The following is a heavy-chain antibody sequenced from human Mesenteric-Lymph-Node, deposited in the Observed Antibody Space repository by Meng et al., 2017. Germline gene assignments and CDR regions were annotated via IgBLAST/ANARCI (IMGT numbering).Heavy chain of an antibody. V-gene: IGHV1-69*06. CDR3: ARDPGMVASYFDY. J-gene: IGHJ4*02. CDR1: GGTVSSYA. D-gene: IGHD1-26*01. Sequence: QVALVEPGAEVRKPGSSVKFSCKASGGTVSSYAISWVRQAPGQGLEWMGGIIPIFGTANYAQKFQGRVTITADKSTSTAYMELSSLRSEDTAVYYCARDPGMVASYFDYWGQGTLVTVSS. CDR2: IIPIFGTA.